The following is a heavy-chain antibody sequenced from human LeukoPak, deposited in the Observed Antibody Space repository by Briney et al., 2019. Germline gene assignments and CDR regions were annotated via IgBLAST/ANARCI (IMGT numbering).Heavy chain of an antibody. J-gene: IGHJ4*02. D-gene: IGHD3-10*01. V-gene: IGHV4-34*01. CDR1: GGSLSGYY. Sequence: SETLSLTCAVYGGSLSGYYWSWIRQPPGKGREWIGEINHSGSTNYNSSLKSRVTLSVDTSKNQFSLKLSSVTAADTGLYFCARGPSSGSGSYYFDSWGQGILVTVSS. CDR3: ARGPSSGSGSYYFDS. CDR2: INHSGST.